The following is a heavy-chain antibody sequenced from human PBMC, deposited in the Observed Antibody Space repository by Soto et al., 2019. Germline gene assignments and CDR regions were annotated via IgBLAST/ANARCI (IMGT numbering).Heavy chain of an antibody. CDR3: ARDLPWYSSSDYFDY. CDR2: IIPIFGTA. V-gene: IGHV1-69*13. Sequence: SVKVSCKASGGTFSSYAISWVRQAPGQGLEWMGGIIPIFGTANYAQKFQGRVTITADESTSTAYMELSSLRSEDTAVYYCARDLPWYSSSDYFDYWGQGTLVTVSS. J-gene: IGHJ4*02. D-gene: IGHD6-6*01. CDR1: GGTFSSYA.